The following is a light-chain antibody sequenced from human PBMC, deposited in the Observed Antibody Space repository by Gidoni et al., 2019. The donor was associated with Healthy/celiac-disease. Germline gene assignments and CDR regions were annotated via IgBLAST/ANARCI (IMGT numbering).Light chain of an antibody. CDR2: QDS. V-gene: IGLV3-1*01. CDR1: KLGDKY. J-gene: IGLJ1*01. Sequence: SYELTQPPSVSVSPGQTARITCSGDKLGDKYACWYQQKPGQSPVLVIYQDSKRPSGIPERFSGSNSGNTATLTISGTQAMDEADYYCQAWDSTHNYVFGTGTKVTVL. CDR3: QAWDSTHNYV.